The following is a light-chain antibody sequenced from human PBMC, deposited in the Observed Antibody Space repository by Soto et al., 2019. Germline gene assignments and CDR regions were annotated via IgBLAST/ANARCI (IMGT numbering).Light chain of an antibody. CDR1: SSNIGGNS. CDR2: DDD. Sequence: QSVLTQPPSVSAAPGQRVTISCSGSSSNIGGNSVSWYQQLPGTAPKLLIYDDDKRPSGIPDRFSGSKSGTSATLGITGLQTGGESVDYCGSWDSSLSAYVFGTGTKGTV. CDR3: GSWDSSLSAYV. V-gene: IGLV1-51*01. J-gene: IGLJ1*01.